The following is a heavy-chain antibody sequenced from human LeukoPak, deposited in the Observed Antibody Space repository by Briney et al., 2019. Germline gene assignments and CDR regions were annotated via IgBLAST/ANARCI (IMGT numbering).Heavy chain of an antibody. J-gene: IGHJ4*02. CDR2: ISYDGSNK. Sequence: GGSLRLSCAASGFTFSSDGMHWVRQAPGKGLEWVAGISYDGSNKYYADSVKGRFTISRDNSKNTLYLQMNSLRAEDTAVYYCAKKRSTMIVVVTALDYWGQGTLVTVSS. V-gene: IGHV3-30*18. CDR3: AKKRSTMIVVVTALDY. D-gene: IGHD3-22*01. CDR1: GFTFSSDG.